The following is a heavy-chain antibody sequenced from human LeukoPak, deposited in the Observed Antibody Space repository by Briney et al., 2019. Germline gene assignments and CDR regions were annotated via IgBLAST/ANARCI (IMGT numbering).Heavy chain of an antibody. CDR1: GFTFSSYE. J-gene: IGHJ5*02. CDR2: ISSSGSTI. CDR3: AREYCSGGSCYSFEALFDP. V-gene: IGHV3-48*03. D-gene: IGHD2-15*01. Sequence: GGSLRLSCAASGFTFSSYEMNWVRQAPGKGLEWVSYISSSGSTIYYADSVKGRFTISRDNAKNTLYLQMNSLRAEDTAVYYCAREYCSGGSCYSFEALFDPWAREPWSPSPQ.